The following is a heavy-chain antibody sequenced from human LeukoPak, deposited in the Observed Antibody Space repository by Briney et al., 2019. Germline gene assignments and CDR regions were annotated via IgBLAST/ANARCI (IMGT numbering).Heavy chain of an antibody. CDR2: INPTGDTT. CDR1: GYTFTSHY. CDR3: ARNLMVRGVIDYYYYMDV. J-gene: IGHJ6*03. Sequence: GASVKVSCKASGYTFTSHYMHWVRQAPGQGLEWMGVINPTGDTTRYAQKFQGRVTMTRDMSTSTDYMELSSLRSDDTAVYYCARNLMVRGVIDYYYYMDVWGKGTTVTISS. V-gene: IGHV1-46*01. D-gene: IGHD3-10*01.